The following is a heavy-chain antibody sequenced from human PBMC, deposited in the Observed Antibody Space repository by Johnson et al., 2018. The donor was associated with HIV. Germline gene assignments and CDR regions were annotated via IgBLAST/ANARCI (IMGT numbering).Heavy chain of an antibody. Sequence: VQLVESGGGLVQPGGSLRLSCAASGFIFSSYAMSWVRQAPGKGLEWVSGISGSGGSTYDADSVKGRFTISRDNSKNTLYLQMNRLRVEDTAVYYCARSGGYPNAFDIWGQGAMVTVSS. CDR1: GFIFSSYA. J-gene: IGHJ3*02. CDR2: ISGSGGST. CDR3: ARSGGYPNAFDI. D-gene: IGHD6-13*01. V-gene: IGHV3-23*04.